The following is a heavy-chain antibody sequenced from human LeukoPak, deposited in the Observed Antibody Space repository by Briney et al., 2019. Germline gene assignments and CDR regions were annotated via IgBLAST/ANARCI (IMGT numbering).Heavy chain of an antibody. Sequence: SETLSLTCTVSGGSISSYYWSWIRQPPGKGLEWIGEINHSGSTNYNPSLKSRVTISVDTSKNQFSLKLSSVTAADTAVYYCARSKIVVVVAATGHAFDIWGQGTMVTVSS. CDR2: INHSGST. CDR3: ARSKIVVVVAATGHAFDI. CDR1: GGSISSYY. J-gene: IGHJ3*02. D-gene: IGHD2-15*01. V-gene: IGHV4-34*01.